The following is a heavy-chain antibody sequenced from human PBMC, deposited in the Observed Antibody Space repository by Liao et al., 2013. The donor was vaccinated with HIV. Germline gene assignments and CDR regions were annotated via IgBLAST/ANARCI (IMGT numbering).Heavy chain of an antibody. Sequence: QLQLQESGPGLVKSSETLSLICSVSGDSVSRYGNFWAWIRQPPGKGLEWIGSISNRGADLLRPVLQESSLHITRHVQKPSFSLSLSSVTAADTAVYFCARARRHSAPDIWGQGTIVTVS. J-gene: IGHJ3*02. V-gene: IGHV4-39*07. CDR3: ARARRHSAPDI. CDR2: ISNRGAD. D-gene: IGHD5-18*01. CDR1: GDSVSRYGNF.